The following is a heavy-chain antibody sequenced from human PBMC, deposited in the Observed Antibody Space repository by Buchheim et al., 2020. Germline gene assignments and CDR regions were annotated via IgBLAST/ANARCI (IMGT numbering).Heavy chain of an antibody. V-gene: IGHV3-74*01. CDR2: INIDASST. D-gene: IGHD2-15*01. CDR1: GFKLGKYW. CDR3: ARVFATGTYFDY. J-gene: IGHJ4*02. Sequence: EVQLVESGGGLVQPGGSLRLSYAASGFKLGKYWMHWVRQAPGKGLVWVSRINIDASSTSYADSVKGRFTISRDNAKNTLYLQMNSLRAEDTAVYYCARVFATGTYFDYWGQGTL.